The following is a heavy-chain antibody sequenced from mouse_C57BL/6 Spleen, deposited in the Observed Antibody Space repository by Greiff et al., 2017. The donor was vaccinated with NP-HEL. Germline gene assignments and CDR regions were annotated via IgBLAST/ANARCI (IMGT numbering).Heavy chain of an antibody. CDR3: ARSYYSKRVYFDY. Sequence: VQLQQPGAELVRPGSSVKLSCKASGYTFTSYWMDWVKQRPGQGLEWIGNIYPSDSETHYNQKFKDKATLTVDKSSSTAYMQLSSLTSEDSAVYYCARSYYSKRVYFDYWGQGTTLTVSS. V-gene: IGHV1-61*01. D-gene: IGHD2-5*01. CDR2: IYPSDSET. J-gene: IGHJ2*01. CDR1: GYTFTSYW.